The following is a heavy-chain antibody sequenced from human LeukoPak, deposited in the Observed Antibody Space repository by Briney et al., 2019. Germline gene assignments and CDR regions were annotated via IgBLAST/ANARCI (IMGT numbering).Heavy chain of an antibody. D-gene: IGHD6-19*01. CDR3: AREGSSGFY. J-gene: IGHJ4*02. Sequence: SETLSLTCTVSSSSISSYYWSWIRQAPGKGLEWIGYIYYSASTNYNPSLKSRVTISVDTSKNQFSLRLSSVTAADTAVYYCAREGSSGFYWGQGTLVTVSS. CDR2: IYYSAST. CDR1: SSSISSYY. V-gene: IGHV4-59*12.